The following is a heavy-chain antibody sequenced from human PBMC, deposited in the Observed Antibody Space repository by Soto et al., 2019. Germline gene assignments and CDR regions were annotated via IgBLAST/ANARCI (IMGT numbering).Heavy chain of an antibody. D-gene: IGHD2-8*02. V-gene: IGHV3-30*03. J-gene: IGHJ1*01. CDR3: TGEVASSY. Sequence: QVQLVESGGGVVQRGRSLRLSCAASGFTVSTYGIHGVRQAPVKGLEWVAVISRDGGTQFYTDSVKGRFTISKDKSRNTLILDMNSLRGDDRAVYYCTGEVASSYWGQGTLVTVSS. CDR2: ISRDGGTQ. CDR1: GFTVSTYG.